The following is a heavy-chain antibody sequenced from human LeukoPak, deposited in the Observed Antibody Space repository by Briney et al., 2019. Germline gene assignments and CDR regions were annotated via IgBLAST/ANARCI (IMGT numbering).Heavy chain of an antibody. Sequence: GGSLRLSCAASGFTFSTYSMNWVRQAPGKGLEWVSYISSSSSTIYYADSVKGRFTISRDNAKNSLYLQMNSLRAEDTAVYYRARLAAAGTLRWGQGTLVTVSS. CDR1: GFTFSTYS. CDR3: ARLAAAGTLR. CDR2: ISSSSSTI. J-gene: IGHJ4*02. V-gene: IGHV3-48*04. D-gene: IGHD6-13*01.